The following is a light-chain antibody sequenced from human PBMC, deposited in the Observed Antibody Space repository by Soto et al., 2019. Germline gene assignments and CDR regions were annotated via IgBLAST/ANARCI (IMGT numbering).Light chain of an antibody. Sequence: EIVLTQSPGTLSLSPGEGDTLSCRASQSVRNNYIAWYQQKPGQAPRLLIYGASTRATGVPDRFSVTGSGTDFTLTISRLEPEDFAVYYCQQYAYSPFTFGPGTKVDIK. CDR3: QQYAYSPFT. J-gene: IGKJ3*01. CDR2: GAS. V-gene: IGKV3-20*01. CDR1: QSVRNNY.